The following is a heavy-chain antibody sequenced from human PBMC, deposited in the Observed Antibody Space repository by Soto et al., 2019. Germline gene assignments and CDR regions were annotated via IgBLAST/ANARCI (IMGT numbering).Heavy chain of an antibody. J-gene: IGHJ6*02. D-gene: IGHD3-3*01. CDR3: ARGFWFWNGYYYYYGMDV. Sequence: QVQLVQSGAEVRKPGSSVKVSCKASGGTFTSYAISWVRQAPGQGLEWMGGIIPIFGTANYAQKFQGRVTISAGEATTTAYMVLSSLRSEDTAVYYWARGFWFWNGYYYYYGMDVWGQGTTVTVSS. V-gene: IGHV1-69*01. CDR2: IIPIFGTA. CDR1: GGTFTSYA.